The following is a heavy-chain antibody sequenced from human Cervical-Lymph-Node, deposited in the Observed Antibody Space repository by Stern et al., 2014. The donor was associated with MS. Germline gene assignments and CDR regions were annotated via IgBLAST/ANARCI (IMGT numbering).Heavy chain of an antibody. J-gene: IGHJ4*02. CDR3: AGGDKKFDY. CDR2: VIPLFGTT. V-gene: IGHV1-69*01. Sequence: QMQLVQSGAEVRKPGSSVKVSCKVSGGTFISDAFSWVRQAPGHRLEWGGGVIPLFGTTNYATELQGRVTVTADESTSTVYMELSSLRSKDTAVYYCAGGDKKFDYWGQGTLVTVSS. CDR1: GGTFISDA. D-gene: IGHD3-16*01.